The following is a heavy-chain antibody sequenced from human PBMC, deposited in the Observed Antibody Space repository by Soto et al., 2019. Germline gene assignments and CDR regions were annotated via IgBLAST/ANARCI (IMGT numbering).Heavy chain of an antibody. CDR1: GGTFSSYA. J-gene: IGHJ4*02. D-gene: IGHD2-2*01. Sequence: HVQMVQSGAEVKKPGSSVKVSCKASGGTFSSYAISWVRQAPGQGLEWMGGIIPIFGTANYAQKFQGRVTITADESTSTAYMELSSLRSEDTAVYYCASDRGYCLSTSCYNDYWGQGTLVTVSS. CDR2: IIPIFGTA. V-gene: IGHV1-69*12. CDR3: ASDRGYCLSTSCYNDY.